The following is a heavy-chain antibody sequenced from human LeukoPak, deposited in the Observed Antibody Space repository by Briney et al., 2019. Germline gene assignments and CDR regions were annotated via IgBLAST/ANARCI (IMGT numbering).Heavy chain of an antibody. CDR2: IYYSGST. Sequence: PSETLSLTCTVSGGSISSGDYYWSWIRQPPGKGLEWIGYIYYSGSTYYNPSLKSRVTISVDTSKNQFSLKLSSVTAADTAVYYCARTAVLRYFDWLSIGFDYWSQGTLVTVSS. D-gene: IGHD3-9*01. J-gene: IGHJ4*02. V-gene: IGHV4-30-4*08. CDR1: GGSISSGDYY. CDR3: ARTAVLRYFDWLSIGFDY.